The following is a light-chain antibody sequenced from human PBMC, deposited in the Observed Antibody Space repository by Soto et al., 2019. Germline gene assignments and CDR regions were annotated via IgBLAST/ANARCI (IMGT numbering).Light chain of an antibody. Sequence: QPVLTQPPSVSGAPGQRVTISCTGSSSNIGAGYNVHWYQQLPGTAPKLLIYGNSNRPSGVPDRFSGSKSGTSASLAITGLQAEDEADYYCQSYDSSLSGWVFGGETKLNVL. V-gene: IGLV1-40*01. J-gene: IGLJ3*02. CDR2: GNS. CDR3: QSYDSSLSGWV. CDR1: SSNIGAGYN.